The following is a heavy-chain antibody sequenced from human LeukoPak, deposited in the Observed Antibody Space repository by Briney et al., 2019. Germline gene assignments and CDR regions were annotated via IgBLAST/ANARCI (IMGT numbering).Heavy chain of an antibody. D-gene: IGHD6-19*01. CDR3: AGLYSTGCYGGPDY. Sequence: GGSLRLSCAGSGFSFSSHWMSWVRQAPGKGLEWVANIKEDGSETFYVDSVKGRFTVSRDNAKNSLYLQMSSLRAEDTAVYYCAGLYSTGCYGGPDYWGQGTLVAVSS. V-gene: IGHV3-7*01. J-gene: IGHJ4*02. CDR2: IKEDGSET. CDR1: GFSFSSHW.